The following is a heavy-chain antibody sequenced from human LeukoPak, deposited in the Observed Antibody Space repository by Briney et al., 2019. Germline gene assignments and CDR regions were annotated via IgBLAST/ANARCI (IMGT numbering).Heavy chain of an antibody. CDR2: ISWNSGSI. CDR3: ARGGYCSSTSCPKYYYYYGMDV. CDR1: GFTFDDYA. J-gene: IGHJ6*02. Sequence: GGSLRLSCAASGFTFDDYAMHWVRQAPGKGLEWVSGISWNSGSIGYADSVKGRFTISRDNAKNSLYLQMNSLRAEDTAVYYCARGGYCSSTSCPKYYYYYGMDVWGQGTTVTVSS. V-gene: IGHV3-9*01. D-gene: IGHD2-2*01.